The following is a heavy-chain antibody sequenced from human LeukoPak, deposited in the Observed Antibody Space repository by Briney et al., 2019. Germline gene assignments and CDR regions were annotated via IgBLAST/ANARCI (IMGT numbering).Heavy chain of an antibody. D-gene: IGHD4-17*01. CDR2: IYYSGST. CDR3: ARVRRGDYVPDY. V-gene: IGHV4-61*01. CDR1: GGSVSSGSYY. J-gene: IGHJ4*02. Sequence: PSETLSLTRTVSGGSVSSGSYYWSWIRQPPGKGLEWIGYIYYSGSTNYNPSLKSRVTISVDTSKNQFSLKLSPVTAADTAVYYCARVRRGDYVPDYWGQGTLVTVSS.